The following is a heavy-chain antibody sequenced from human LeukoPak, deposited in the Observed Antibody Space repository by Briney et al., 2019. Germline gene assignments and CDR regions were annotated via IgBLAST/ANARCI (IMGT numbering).Heavy chain of an antibody. CDR1: GYXFATYW. J-gene: IGHJ4*02. Sequence: GESLKISCNGSGYXFATYWIGWVRQMPGKGLEWMGIIYPGDSDTRYNPSFQGQVTISADKSISTAYLQWSSLKASDTAIYYCARHTSSWSREDFWGQGTLVTVSS. CDR2: IYPGDSDT. V-gene: IGHV5-51*01. CDR3: ARHTSSWSREDF. D-gene: IGHD6-13*01.